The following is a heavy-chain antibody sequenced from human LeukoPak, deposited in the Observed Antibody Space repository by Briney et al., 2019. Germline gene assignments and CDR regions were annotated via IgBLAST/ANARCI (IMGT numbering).Heavy chain of an antibody. J-gene: IGHJ5*02. CDR3: ARDIVDYYDSSTAA. V-gene: IGHV4-61*01. CDR1: GGSVSSGSYY. CDR2: IYYSGST. Sequence: SETLSLTCTVSGGSVSSGSYYWSWIRQPPGKGLECIGYIYYSGSTNYNPSLKSRVTISVDTSKNQFSLKLSSVTAADTAVYYCARDIVDYYDSSTAAWGQGTLVTVSS. D-gene: IGHD3-22*01.